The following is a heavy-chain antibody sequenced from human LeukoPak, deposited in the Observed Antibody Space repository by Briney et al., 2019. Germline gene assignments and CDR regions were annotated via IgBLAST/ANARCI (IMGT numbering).Heavy chain of an antibody. CDR1: GYTFTGYY. D-gene: IGHD3-22*01. CDR3: AREQNYYDSSGLGDYFDY. Sequence: ASVKVSCKASGYTFTGYYMHWVRQAPGQGLEWMGRINPNSGGTNYAQKFQGRVTMTRDTSISTAYMELSRLRSDDTAVYYCAREQNYYDSSGLGDYFDYWGQGTLVTVSS. J-gene: IGHJ4*02. CDR2: INPNSGGT. V-gene: IGHV1-2*06.